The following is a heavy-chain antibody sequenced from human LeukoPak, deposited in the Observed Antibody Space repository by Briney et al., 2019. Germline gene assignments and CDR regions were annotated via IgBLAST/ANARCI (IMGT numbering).Heavy chain of an antibody. CDR2: INHSGST. CDR3: ARGPRYYDSSGYYPC. CDR1: GGSFSGYY. J-gene: IGHJ4*02. V-gene: IGHV4-34*01. D-gene: IGHD3-22*01. Sequence: PSETLSLTCAVYGGSFSGYYWSWIRQPPGKGLEWIGEINHSGSTNYNPSLKSRVTISVDTSKNQFSLKLSSVTAADTAVYYCARGPRYYDSSGYYPCWGQGTLVTVSS.